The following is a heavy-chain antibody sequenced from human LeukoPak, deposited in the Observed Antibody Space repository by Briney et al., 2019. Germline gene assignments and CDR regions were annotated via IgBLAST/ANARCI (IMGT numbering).Heavy chain of an antibody. J-gene: IGHJ4*02. CDR3: ARVRDTYVWDY. V-gene: IGHV3-23*01. D-gene: IGHD3-16*01. CDR1: GFTLSSYA. CDR2: ISISGGNT. Sequence: QPGGSLRLSCAASGFTLSSYAMNWVRQAPGKGLEWVSFISISGGNTYYADSVKGRFTNSRDNSKNTLYLQINSLRAQDTAVYYCARVRDTYVWDYWGQGTLVTVSS.